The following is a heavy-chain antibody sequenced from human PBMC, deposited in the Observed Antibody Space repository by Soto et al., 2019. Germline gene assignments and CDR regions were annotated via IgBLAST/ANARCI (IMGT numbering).Heavy chain of an antibody. J-gene: IGHJ4*02. D-gene: IGHD3-16*01. V-gene: IGHV2-70*01. CDR1: GFSLSTSGMC. CDR2: IDWDDDK. Sequence: SGPTMVNPTQTLTLTCTFSGFSLSTSGMCVSWIRQPPGKALEWHALIDWDDDKYYSTSLKTRLTISKDTSKNQVVLTMTNMDPVDTATYYCARSIMITFGRDYFDYWGQGTLVTVSS. CDR3: ARSIMITFGRDYFDY.